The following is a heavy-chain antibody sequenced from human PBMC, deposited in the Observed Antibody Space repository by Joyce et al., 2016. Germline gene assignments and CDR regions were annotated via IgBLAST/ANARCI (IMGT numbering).Heavy chain of an antibody. CDR1: GFTFSTYG. Sequence: EVQLVESAGGLVKPGESLRLSCAVSGFTFSTYGVHWVRQVPGKGLEWVASLNRNSSFISYADSVKGRFTLSRDNAGSSIYLQMIRLRAEDTAVYHCARDTGLSSGYGAFDIWGQGTMVTVSS. J-gene: IGHJ3*02. V-gene: IGHV3-21*01. CDR2: LNRNSSFI. CDR3: ARDTGLSSGYGAFDI. D-gene: IGHD5-18*01.